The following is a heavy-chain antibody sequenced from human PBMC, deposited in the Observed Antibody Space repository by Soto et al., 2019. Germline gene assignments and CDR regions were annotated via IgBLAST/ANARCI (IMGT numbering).Heavy chain of an antibody. D-gene: IGHD2-15*01. CDR2: IIPIFGTA. CDR1: GYTFSSYA. J-gene: IGHJ5*02. V-gene: IGHV1-69*13. CDR3: ARDSKGWTGFDT. Sequence: ASLKVYCNTSGYTFSSYAISCVRHAHGQGLEWMGGIIPIFGTANYAQKFQGRVTITADESTSTAYMELSSLRSEDTAVYYCARDSKGWTGFDTWGQGTLVTVSS.